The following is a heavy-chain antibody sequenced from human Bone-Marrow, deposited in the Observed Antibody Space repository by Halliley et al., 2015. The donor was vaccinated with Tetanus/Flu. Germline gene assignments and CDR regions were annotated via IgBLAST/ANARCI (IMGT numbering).Heavy chain of an antibody. D-gene: IGHD3-3*01. V-gene: IGHV4-59*13. Sequence: PGKGLGWIGYIFYRWPSHHNPSLKGRVTISLDMSKRQFSLTLNSVTAADTAVYYCARFWSGFDFWGQGALVTVSS. CDR2: IFYRWPS. J-gene: IGHJ4*02. CDR3: ARFWSGFDF.